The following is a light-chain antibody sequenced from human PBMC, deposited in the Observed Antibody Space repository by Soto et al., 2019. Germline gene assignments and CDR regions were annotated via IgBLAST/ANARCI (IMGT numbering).Light chain of an antibody. CDR2: DVS. V-gene: IGLV2-14*01. CDR1: SSDVGGYNY. Sequence: QSALTQPASVSGSPGQSITISSTGTSSDVGGYNYVSWYQQHPGKAPKLMIYDVSNRPSGISNRFSGSKSGNTASLTISGLQAEDEADYYCTSYTSNSTLYVFGTGTKLTVL. J-gene: IGLJ1*01. CDR3: TSYTSNSTLYV.